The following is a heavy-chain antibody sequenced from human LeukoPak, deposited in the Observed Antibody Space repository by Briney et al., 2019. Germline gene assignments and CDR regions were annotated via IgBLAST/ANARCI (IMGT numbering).Heavy chain of an antibody. CDR2: IVVGSGNT. J-gene: IGHJ5*02. CDR1: GFTFSSST. CDR3: AADLPGGAMFDP. V-gene: IGHV1-58*02. D-gene: IGHD3-16*01. Sequence: SVKVSCKASGFTFSSSTIQWVRQARGQRLEWMGWIVVGSGNTNYAQNFQERVTITRDVSTSTAYMEVSSLRSEDTAVYYCAADLPGGAMFDPWGQGTLVTVSS.